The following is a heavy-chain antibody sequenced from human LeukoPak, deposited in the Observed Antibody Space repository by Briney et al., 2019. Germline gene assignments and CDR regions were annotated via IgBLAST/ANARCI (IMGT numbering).Heavy chain of an antibody. D-gene: IGHD2-21*01. V-gene: IGHV4-39*01. CDR3: VPGEGFDP. J-gene: IGHJ5*02. Sequence: SETLSLTCTVSGGSISSSSYYWGWIRQPPGKGLEWIGSIYYSGSTYYNPSLKSRVTISVDTSKNQFSLKLSSVTAADTAVYYCVPGEGFDPWGQGTLVTVSS. CDR2: IYYSGST. CDR1: GGSISSSSYY.